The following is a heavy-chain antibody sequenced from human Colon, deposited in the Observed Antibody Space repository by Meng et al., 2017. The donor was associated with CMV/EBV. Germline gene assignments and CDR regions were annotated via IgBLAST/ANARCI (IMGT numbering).Heavy chain of an antibody. Sequence: VQLQQWGEGLLKPSETLSLPCAVYGGSFSGYYWSWIRQPPGKGLEWIGEINHSGSTNYNPSLKSRVTISVDTSKNQFSLRLSSVTAADTAVYYCARGLYGSGRHQIDYWGQGTLVTVSS. CDR2: INHSGST. CDR1: GGSFSGYY. D-gene: IGHD3-10*01. CDR3: ARGLYGSGRHQIDY. V-gene: IGHV4-34*01. J-gene: IGHJ4*02.